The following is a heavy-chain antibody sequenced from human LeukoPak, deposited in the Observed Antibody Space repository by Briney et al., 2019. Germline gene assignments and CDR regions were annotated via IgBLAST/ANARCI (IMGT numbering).Heavy chain of an antibody. J-gene: IGHJ4*02. CDR1: GYSFTSYW. Sequence: VESLNIHCKGSGYSFTSYWIGWVRHMPGKGLEWMGIIYPADSDTRYSPSFQGQVTISADKSVSTAHLQWSSLKASDNAIYYCARHEFHASGCYYMAYWGQGTMRTASS. CDR2: IYPADSDT. V-gene: IGHV5-51*01. CDR3: ARHEFHASGCYYMAY. D-gene: IGHD3-10*01.